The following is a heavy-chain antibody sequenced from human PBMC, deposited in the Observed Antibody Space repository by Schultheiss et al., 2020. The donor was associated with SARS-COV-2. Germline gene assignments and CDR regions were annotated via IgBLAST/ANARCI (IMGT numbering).Heavy chain of an antibody. D-gene: IGHD2-15*01. Sequence: GGSLRLSCAASGFTFSSYWMSWVRQAPGKGLEWVAVISYDGSNKYYADSVKGRFTISRDNSKNTLYLQMNSLRAEDTAVYYCARDWNGGSCYPFCYYYGMDVWGQGTTVTVSS. CDR2: ISYDGSNK. V-gene: IGHV3-30*03. J-gene: IGHJ6*02. CDR3: ARDWNGGSCYPFCYYYGMDV. CDR1: GFTFSSYW.